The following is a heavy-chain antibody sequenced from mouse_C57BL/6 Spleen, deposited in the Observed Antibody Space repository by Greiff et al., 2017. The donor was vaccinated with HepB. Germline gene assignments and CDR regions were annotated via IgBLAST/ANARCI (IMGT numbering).Heavy chain of an antibody. V-gene: IGHV1-18*01. CDR2: INPNNGGT. D-gene: IGHD2-1*01. CDR1: GYTFTDYN. Sequence: EVQLQQSGPELVKPGASVKIPCKASGYTFTDYNMDWVKQSHGKSLEWIGDINPNNGGTIYNQKFKGKATLTVDKSSSTAYMELRSLTSEDTAVYYCARLGGNFSYWYFDVWGTGTTVTVSS. CDR3: ARLGGNFSYWYFDV. J-gene: IGHJ1*03.